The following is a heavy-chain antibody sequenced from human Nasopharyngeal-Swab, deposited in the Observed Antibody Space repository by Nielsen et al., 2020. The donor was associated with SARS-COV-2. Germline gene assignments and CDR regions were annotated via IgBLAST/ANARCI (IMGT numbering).Heavy chain of an antibody. Sequence: GESLKISCAASGFTFSSYAMSWVRQAPGKGLEWVSAISGSGGSTYYADSVKGRFTISRDNSKNTLYLQMNGLGAEDTAVYYCAKAQLYYDSSGYRDWGQGTLVTVSS. V-gene: IGHV3-23*01. J-gene: IGHJ4*02. CDR1: GFTFSSYA. D-gene: IGHD3-22*01. CDR2: ISGSGGST. CDR3: AKAQLYYDSSGYRD.